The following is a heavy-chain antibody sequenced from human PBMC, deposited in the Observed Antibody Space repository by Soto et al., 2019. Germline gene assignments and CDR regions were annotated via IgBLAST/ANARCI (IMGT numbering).Heavy chain of an antibody. CDR1: GGTFSSYT. J-gene: IGHJ6*03. Sequence: ASVKVSCKASGGTFSSYTISWVRQAPGQGLEWMGRIIPILGIANYAQKFQGRVTITADKSTSTAYMELSSLRSEDTAVYYCARGDVEYSGRSYYYYYYMDVWGKGTTVTVSS. CDR2: IIPILGIA. D-gene: IGHD5-12*01. CDR3: ARGDVEYSGRSYYYYYYMDV. V-gene: IGHV1-69*02.